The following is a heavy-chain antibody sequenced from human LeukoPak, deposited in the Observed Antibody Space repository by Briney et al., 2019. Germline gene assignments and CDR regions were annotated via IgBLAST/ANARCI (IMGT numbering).Heavy chain of an antibody. J-gene: IGHJ6*03. CDR3: ARETSQKGAHYMDV. V-gene: IGHV4-59*01. CDR1: GGSFSGYF. Sequence: PSETLSLTCAVYGGSFSGYFWTWIRQPPGKGLEWIGYIYYSGSTNYKSSLKSRVTISVDTSKNQFSLKLSSVTAADTAVYYCARETSQKGAHYMDVWGKGTTVTISS. D-gene: IGHD3-16*01. CDR2: IYYSGST.